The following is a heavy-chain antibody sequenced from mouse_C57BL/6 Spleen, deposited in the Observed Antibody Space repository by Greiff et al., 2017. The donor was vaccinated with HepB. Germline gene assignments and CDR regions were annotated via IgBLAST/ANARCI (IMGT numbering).Heavy chain of an antibody. Sequence: VQLQQSGPVLVKPGASVKMSCKASGYTFTDYYMNWVKQSHGKSLEWIGVINPYNGGTSYNQKFKGKATLTVDKSSSTAYMELNSLTSEDSAVYYGERRGTGLDYWGQGTTLTVSS. D-gene: IGHD3-3*01. J-gene: IGHJ2*01. CDR2: INPYNGGT. CDR3: ERRGTGLDY. CDR1: GYTFTDYY. V-gene: IGHV1-19*01.